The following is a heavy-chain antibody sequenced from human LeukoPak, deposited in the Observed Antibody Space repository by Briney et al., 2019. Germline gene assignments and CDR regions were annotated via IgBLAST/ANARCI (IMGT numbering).Heavy chain of an antibody. CDR1: GFTVSSNY. CDR3: AKDLVVQQLGYFYFDY. J-gene: IGHJ4*02. V-gene: IGHV3-53*01. CDR2: IYSGGST. Sequence: GGSLRLSCAASGFTVSSNYMSWVRQAPGKGLEWVSVIYSGGSTYYADSVKGRFTISRDNSKNTLYLQMNSLRVEDTAVYYCAKDLVVQQLGYFYFDYWGQGTLVTVSS. D-gene: IGHD6-13*01.